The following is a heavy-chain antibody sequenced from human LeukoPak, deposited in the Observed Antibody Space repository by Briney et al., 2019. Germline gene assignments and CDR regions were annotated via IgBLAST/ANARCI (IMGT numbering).Heavy chain of an antibody. CDR3: AKEARSSSVSPSIDP. D-gene: IGHD6-19*01. J-gene: IGHJ5*02. CDR2: ISGSGAST. Sequence: GGSLRLSCAASGFTFSSYAMSWVRQAPGKGLEWVSAISGSGASTYYADSVKGRFTSSRDNSKITLYLQINSLRAEDTAVYCCAKEARSSSVSPSIDPWGQGTLVTVSS. CDR1: GFTFSSYA. V-gene: IGHV3-23*01.